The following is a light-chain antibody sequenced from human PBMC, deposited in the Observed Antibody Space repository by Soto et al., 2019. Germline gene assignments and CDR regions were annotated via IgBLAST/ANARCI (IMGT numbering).Light chain of an antibody. Sequence: EIVLTQSPATLSLSPGERATLSCGASQSVSSSYLAWYQQKPGLAPRLLIYDASSRATGIPDRFSGSGSGTDFTLTISRLEPEDFGVYYCQHRSGWPLTFGGGTRLEIK. CDR3: QHRSGWPLT. CDR1: QSVSSSY. J-gene: IGKJ5*01. V-gene: IGKV3D-20*01. CDR2: DAS.